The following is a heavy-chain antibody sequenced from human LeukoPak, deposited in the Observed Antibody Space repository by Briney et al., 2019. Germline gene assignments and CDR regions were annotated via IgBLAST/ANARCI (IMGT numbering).Heavy chain of an antibody. CDR2: IIPILGIA. V-gene: IGHV1-69*04. CDR3: ARDLSETMIVVVSRGPQDNWFDP. CDR1: GGTFSSYA. J-gene: IGHJ5*02. D-gene: IGHD3-22*01. Sequence: ASVTASCKASGGTFSSYAISWVRQAPGQGLEWMGRIIPILGIANYAQKFQGRVTITADKSTSTAYMELSSLRSEDTAVYYCARDLSETMIVVVSRGPQDNWFDPWGQGTLVTVSS.